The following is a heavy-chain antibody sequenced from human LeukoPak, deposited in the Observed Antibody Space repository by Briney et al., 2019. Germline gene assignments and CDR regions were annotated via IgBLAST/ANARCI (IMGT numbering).Heavy chain of an antibody. Sequence: GASVKVSCKASGYTFNYFAMHWVRQAPGQSLEWMGRINVDNGDTLYSQKFQGRVTITRDTSASTVYMELSRLRSDDTAVYYCAVAGWFGEFSFDYWGQGTLVTVSS. CDR3: AVAGWFGEFSFDY. CDR2: INVDNGDT. J-gene: IGHJ4*02. CDR1: GYTFNYFA. V-gene: IGHV1-3*01. D-gene: IGHD3-10*01.